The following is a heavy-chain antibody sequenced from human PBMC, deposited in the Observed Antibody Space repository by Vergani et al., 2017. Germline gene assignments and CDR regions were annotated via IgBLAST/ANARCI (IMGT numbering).Heavy chain of an antibody. CDR3: ATKSCGTPGCQIGYFRE. D-gene: IGHD2-15*01. CDR1: GFTSSYYG. J-gene: IGHJ1*01. V-gene: IGHV3-30*03. CDR2: ISYDGTQK. Sequence: QVHLVESGGGVVQPGRSRRLSCVVSGFTSSYYGMHWVRQAPRKGREWVAVISYDGTQKYYADSVKGRFTISRDNSKSTLYLQMNSLRTEDTAVYYCATKSCGTPGCQIGYFREWGQGTLVTVSS.